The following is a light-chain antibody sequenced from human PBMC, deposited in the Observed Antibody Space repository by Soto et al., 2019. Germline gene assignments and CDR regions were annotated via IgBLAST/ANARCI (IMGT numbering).Light chain of an antibody. Sequence: QSVLTQPPSASGSPGQSVTISCTGTSSDVGGYNYVSWYQQHPGKAPKLMIYEVNKRPSGVPDRFSGSKSGNTASLSVSGLQAGDEADYYCSSYGGSNNLIFGGGTKVTVL. CDR2: EVN. CDR3: SSYGGSNNLI. V-gene: IGLV2-8*01. CDR1: SSDVGGYNY. J-gene: IGLJ2*01.